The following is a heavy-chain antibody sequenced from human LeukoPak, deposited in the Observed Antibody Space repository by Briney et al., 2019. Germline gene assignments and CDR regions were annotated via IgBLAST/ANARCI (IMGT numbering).Heavy chain of an antibody. V-gene: IGHV3-7*01. D-gene: IGHD4-17*01. CDR3: ASPRGEDYGYFDY. CDR1: GFTFSSYW. J-gene: IGHJ4*02. Sequence: GGSLRLSCAASGFTFSSYWMSWVRQAPGKGLEWVANIKQDGSEKYYVDSVKGRFTISRDNAKNSLYLQMNSLRAEDAAVYYCASPRGEDYGYFDYWGQGTLVTVSS. CDR2: IKQDGSEK.